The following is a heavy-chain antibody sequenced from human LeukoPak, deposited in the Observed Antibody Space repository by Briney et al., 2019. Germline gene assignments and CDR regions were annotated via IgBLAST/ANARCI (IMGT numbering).Heavy chain of an antibody. Sequence: GASVKVSCKASGYTFSNYGVTWVRQAPGQGLEWMGWISADNNNTNYAQKIQGRVTMTTDTSTSTAYMELSSLRSEDTAVYYCATAGIVLMVYALNYYYYYGMDVWGQGTTVTVSS. D-gene: IGHD2-8*01. CDR1: GYTFSNYG. J-gene: IGHJ6*02. CDR2: ISADNNNT. V-gene: IGHV1-18*01. CDR3: ATAGIVLMVYALNYYYYYGMDV.